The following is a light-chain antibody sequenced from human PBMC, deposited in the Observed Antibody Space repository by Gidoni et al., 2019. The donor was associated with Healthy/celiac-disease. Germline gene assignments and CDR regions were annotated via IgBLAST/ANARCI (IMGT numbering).Light chain of an antibody. V-gene: IGKV1-39*01. CDR1: QSISSY. J-gene: IGKJ4*01. CDR3: QQSYSTPPLLT. Sequence: DIQMTQSPSSLSASVGDSVTITCRASQSISSYLNWYQQKPGKAPKLLIYAASSLQSGVPSRCSGSGSGTDFTLTISSLQPEDFATYYCQQSYSTPPLLTFXGXTKVEIK. CDR2: AAS.